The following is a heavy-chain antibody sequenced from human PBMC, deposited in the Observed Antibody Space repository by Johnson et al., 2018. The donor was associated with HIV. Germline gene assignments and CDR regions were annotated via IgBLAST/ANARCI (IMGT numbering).Heavy chain of an antibody. CDR2: IWYDGSNK. D-gene: IGHD3-22*01. J-gene: IGHJ3*02. V-gene: IGHV3-30*04. CDR1: GFTFSSYA. Sequence: VQLVESGGVVVQPGRSLRLSCVASGFTFSSYAMHWVRQAPGKGLEWVAVIWYDGSNKYYADSVKVRFTFSRDHSKNTLPLHMNSLRAEDTAVFYCARTPRPYYYDSSDGAFDIWGQGTMVTVSS. CDR3: ARTPRPYYYDSSDGAFDI.